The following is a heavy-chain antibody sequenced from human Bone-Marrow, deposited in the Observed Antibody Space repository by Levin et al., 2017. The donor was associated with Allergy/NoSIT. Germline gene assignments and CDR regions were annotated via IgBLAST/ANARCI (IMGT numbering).Heavy chain of an antibody. CDR1: GASLSSAIYY. CDR3: ARDKSSTGEGGL. D-gene: IGHD2-2*01. CDR2: FFYSGTT. J-gene: IGHJ4*02. V-gene: IGHV4-61*01. Sequence: SETLSLTCTVSGASLSSAIYYWNWIRQPPGTGLEWIGNFFYSGTTDYNPSLQGRVTISVDTSKNQFSLKLNSVTAAATAVYFCARDKSSTGEGGLWGQRIRVTV.